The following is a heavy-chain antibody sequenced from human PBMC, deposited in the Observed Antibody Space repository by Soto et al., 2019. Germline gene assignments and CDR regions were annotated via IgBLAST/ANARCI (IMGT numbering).Heavy chain of an antibody. V-gene: IGHV3-23*01. CDR1: GFTVSSHA. CDR2: ITADGST. D-gene: IGHD2-2*01. Sequence: GGSLRLSCEGSGFTVSSHAMTWIRQAPGKGPEWVSTITADGSTYYADSVKGRFTISRDNSKNTLSLQMNSLRAEETAVYYFEKSGKTSSANLAVWGQGTTVAGSS. J-gene: IGHJ6*02. CDR3: EKSGKTSSANLAV.